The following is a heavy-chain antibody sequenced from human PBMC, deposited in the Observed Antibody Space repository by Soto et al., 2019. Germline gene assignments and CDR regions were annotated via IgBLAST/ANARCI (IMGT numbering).Heavy chain of an antibody. CDR3: ARDRGLSGWYHDAFDI. Sequence: ASVKVSCKACGYTFYSSAMHLVCQAPGQRLEWMGWINAGNGNTKYSQKFQGRVTITRDTSASTAYMELSSLRSEDTAVYYCARDRGLSGWYHDAFDIWGQGTMVTVSS. CDR2: INAGNGNT. J-gene: IGHJ3*02. CDR1: GYTFYSSA. D-gene: IGHD6-19*01. V-gene: IGHV1-3*01.